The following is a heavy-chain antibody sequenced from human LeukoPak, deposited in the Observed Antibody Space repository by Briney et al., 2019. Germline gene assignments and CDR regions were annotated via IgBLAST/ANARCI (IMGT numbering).Heavy chain of an antibody. CDR1: GGSFSGYY. V-gene: IGHV4-34*01. CDR3: ARGMGAGRKYYYGMDV. CDR2: INHSGST. J-gene: IGHJ6*02. D-gene: IGHD1-26*01. Sequence: PSETLSLTCAVCGGSFSGYYWSWNRQPPGKGLEWIGEINHSGSTNYNPSLKSRVTISVDTSKNQFSLKLSSVTAADTAVYYCARGMGAGRKYYYGMDVWGQGTTVTVSS.